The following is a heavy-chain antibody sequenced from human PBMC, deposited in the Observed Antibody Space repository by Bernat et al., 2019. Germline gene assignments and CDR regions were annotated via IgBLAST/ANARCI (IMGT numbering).Heavy chain of an antibody. CDR2: IWYDGSNK. V-gene: IGHV3-33*01. CDR1: GFTFSSYG. CDR3: ARDAQEFYRNGYYFDY. D-gene: IGHD4-4*01. Sequence: QVQLVESGGGVVQPGRSLRLSCAASGFTFSSYGMHWVRQAPGKGLEWVAVIWYDGSNKYYADSVKGRFTISRDNSKNTLYLQMNSLRAEHTAVYYCARDAQEFYRNGYYFDYWGQGTLVTVSS. J-gene: IGHJ4*02.